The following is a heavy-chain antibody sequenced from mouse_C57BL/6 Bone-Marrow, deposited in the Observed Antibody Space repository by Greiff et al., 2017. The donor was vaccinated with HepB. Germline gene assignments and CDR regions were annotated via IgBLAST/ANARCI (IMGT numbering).Heavy chain of an antibody. CDR3: ARDYYYGNAMDY. CDR2: IDPSDSET. CDR1: GYTFTSYW. D-gene: IGHD1-1*01. J-gene: IGHJ4*01. Sequence: VQLQQPGAELVRPGSSVKLSCKASGYTFTSYWIHWVKQRPIQGLEWIGNIDPSDSETHYNQKFKDKATLTVDKSSSTAYMQLSSLTSEDSAVYYCARDYYYGNAMDYWGQGTSVTVSS. V-gene: IGHV1-52*01.